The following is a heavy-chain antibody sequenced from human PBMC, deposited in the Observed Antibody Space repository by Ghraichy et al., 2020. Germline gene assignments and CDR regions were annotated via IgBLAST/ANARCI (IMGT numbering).Heavy chain of an antibody. CDR3: ASQIYCSSTSCSLVDV. CDR2: MNPNSGNT. Sequence: ASVKVSCKASGYTFTSYDINWVRQATGQGLEWMGWMNPNSGNTGYAQKFQGRVTMTRNTSISTAYMELSSLRSEDTAVYYCASQIYCSSTSCSLVDVWGQGTTVTVSS. V-gene: IGHV1-8*01. J-gene: IGHJ6*02. CDR1: GYTFTSYD. D-gene: IGHD2-2*01.